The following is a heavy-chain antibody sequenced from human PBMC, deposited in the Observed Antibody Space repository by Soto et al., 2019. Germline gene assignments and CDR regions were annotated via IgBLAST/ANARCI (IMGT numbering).Heavy chain of an antibody. J-gene: IGHJ5*02. Sequence: GESLKISCKGSGYSFTSYWIGWVRQMPGKGLEWMGIIYPGDSDTRYSPSFQGQVTISADKSISTAYLQWSSLKASDTAMYYCARRYYDFWSGYYTQWFDPWGQGTLVTVYS. V-gene: IGHV5-51*01. CDR1: GYSFTSYW. CDR2: IYPGDSDT. D-gene: IGHD3-3*01. CDR3: ARRYYDFWSGYYTQWFDP.